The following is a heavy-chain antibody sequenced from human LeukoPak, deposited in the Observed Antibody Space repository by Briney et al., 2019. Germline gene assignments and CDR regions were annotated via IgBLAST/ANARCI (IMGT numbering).Heavy chain of an antibody. J-gene: IGHJ4*02. CDR3: ARFYLGYCSGGSCYSRRDY. Sequence: PSETLSLTCAVYGGSFSGYYWSWIRQPPGKGLEWIGEINHSGSTNYNPSLKSRVTISVDTSKNQFSLKLSSVTAADTAVYYCARFYLGYCSGGSCYSRRDYWGQGTLVTVSS. V-gene: IGHV4-34*01. D-gene: IGHD2-15*01. CDR2: INHSGST. CDR1: GGSFSGYY.